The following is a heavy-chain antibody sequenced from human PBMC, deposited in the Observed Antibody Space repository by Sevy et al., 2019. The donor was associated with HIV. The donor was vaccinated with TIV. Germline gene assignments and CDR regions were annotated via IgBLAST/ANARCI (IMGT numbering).Heavy chain of an antibody. CDR1: GFTFSSFG. Sequence: GGSLRLSCTASGFTFSSFGMHWVRQAPGKGLEWVAFIPYYESNKYYAYSVKGRFIISRDNSKNTLSLQMNSLRAEDTAVYYCAKDYSTGWYGYYFGMDVWGQGTTVTVSS. CDR3: AKDYSTGWYGYYFGMDV. CDR2: IPYYESNK. J-gene: IGHJ6*02. V-gene: IGHV3-30*02. D-gene: IGHD6-19*01.